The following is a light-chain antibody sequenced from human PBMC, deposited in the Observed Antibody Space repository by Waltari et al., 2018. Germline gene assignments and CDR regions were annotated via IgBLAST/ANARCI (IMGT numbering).Light chain of an antibody. CDR3: SAWDRSLSAWV. V-gene: IGLV10-54*04. CDR2: RNN. J-gene: IGLJ2*01. Sequence: QAGLTQPPSVSKGLRQTATLTCPGNNNNVGNQGAAWLQQHQGHPPKLLSYRNNNRPSGISDRFSASRSGNTASLTIAGLQPEDEADYYCSAWDRSLSAWVFGGGTRLTVL. CDR1: NNNVGNQG.